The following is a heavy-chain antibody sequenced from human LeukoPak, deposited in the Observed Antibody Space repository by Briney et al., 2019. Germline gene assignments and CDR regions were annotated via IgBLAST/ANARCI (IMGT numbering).Heavy chain of an antibody. CDR1: GFTFSSYW. Sequence: PGGSLRLSCAASGFTFSSYWMSWVRQAPGKGLEWVANVKEDGSETYYVDSVKGRFTISRGNAKNSLYLQMSGLRAEDTAVYYCTRVDGSSSCPDYWGQGTLVTVSS. D-gene: IGHD6-13*01. J-gene: IGHJ4*02. CDR2: VKEDGSET. CDR3: TRVDGSSSCPDY. V-gene: IGHV3-7*01.